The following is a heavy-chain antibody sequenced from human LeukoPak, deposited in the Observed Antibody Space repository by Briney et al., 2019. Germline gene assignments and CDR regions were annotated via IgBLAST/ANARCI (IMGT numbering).Heavy chain of an antibody. CDR3: AKGGVATSASPSYFDY. CDR1: GFAFSSYA. Sequence: GGSLRLSCAASGFAFSSYAMSWVRQAPGKGLEWVSAISGSGGSTYYADSVKGRFTISRDNSKNTLYLQMNSLRAEDTAAYYCAKGGVATSASPSYFDYWGQGTLVTVSS. CDR2: ISGSGGST. V-gene: IGHV3-23*01. J-gene: IGHJ4*02. D-gene: IGHD5-12*01.